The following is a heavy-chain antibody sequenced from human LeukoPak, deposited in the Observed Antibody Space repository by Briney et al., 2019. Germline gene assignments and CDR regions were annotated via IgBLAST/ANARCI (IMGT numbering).Heavy chain of an antibody. D-gene: IGHD3/OR15-3a*01. CDR1: GRPISSYH. CDR3: ARHERDVSLDHAFDI. CDR2: HYYSGSN. J-gene: IGHJ3*02. Sequence: SETLSLIRTISGRPISSYHWSWIRQPPGEGLEWMGYHYYSGSNSYNPSLKSRVTILVDMPKNLFSLNLRSVSAGDTAVYYCARHERDVSLDHAFDIWGQGTMVTVSS. V-gene: IGHV4-59*08.